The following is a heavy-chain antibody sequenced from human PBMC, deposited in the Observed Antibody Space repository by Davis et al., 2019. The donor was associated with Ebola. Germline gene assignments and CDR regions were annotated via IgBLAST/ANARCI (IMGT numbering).Heavy chain of an antibody. J-gene: IGHJ4*02. CDR1: GFTFSDYD. CDR3: ARDTGY. CDR2: IYSGGST. D-gene: IGHD1-1*01. V-gene: IGHV3-53*01. Sequence: PGGSLRLSCAVSGFTFSDYDMSWVRQAPGKGLEWVSVIYSGGSTYYADSVKGRFTISRDNSKNTLYLQMNSLRAEDTAVYYCARDTGYWGQGTLVTVSS.